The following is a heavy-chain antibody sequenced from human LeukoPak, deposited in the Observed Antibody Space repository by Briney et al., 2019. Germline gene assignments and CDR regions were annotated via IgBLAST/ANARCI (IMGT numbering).Heavy chain of an antibody. J-gene: IGHJ3*02. Sequence: GGSLRLSCAASGFTFSSYAMSWVRQAPGKGLEWVSAISGSGGSTYYADSVKGRFTISRDNSKDTLYPQMNSLRAEDTAVYYYAKTGTTFFRRAFDIWGQGTMVTVSS. CDR2: ISGSGGST. D-gene: IGHD1-7*01. CDR1: GFTFSSYA. V-gene: IGHV3-23*01. CDR3: AKTGTTFFRRAFDI.